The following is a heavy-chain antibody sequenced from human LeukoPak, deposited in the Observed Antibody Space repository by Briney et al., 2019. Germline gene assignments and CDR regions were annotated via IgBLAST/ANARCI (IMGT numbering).Heavy chain of an antibody. Sequence: PSETLSLTCTVSGGSISSGGYYWSWIRQHPGKGLEWIGSIYYSGSTYYNPSLKSRVTISVDTSKNQFSLKLSSVTAADTAVYYCARQIRYFDWLLPSGGYYFDYWGQGTLVTVSS. CDR1: GGSISSGGYY. CDR2: IYYSGST. CDR3: ARQIRYFDWLLPSGGYYFDY. V-gene: IGHV4-39*01. J-gene: IGHJ4*02. D-gene: IGHD3-9*01.